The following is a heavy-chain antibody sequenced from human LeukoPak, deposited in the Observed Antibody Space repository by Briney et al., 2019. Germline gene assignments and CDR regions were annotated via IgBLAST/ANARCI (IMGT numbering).Heavy chain of an antibody. CDR3: ARDSQRGIVVVTAIPDAFDI. CDR2: ISSSSSNI. D-gene: IGHD2-21*02. V-gene: IGHV3-21*01. CDR1: GFTFSSYS. J-gene: IGHJ3*02. Sequence: GGSLRLSCAASGFTFSSYSMNWVRQAPGKGLEWVSSISSSSSNIYYAYSVKGRFTISRDNAKNSLYLQMNSLRAEDTAVYYCARDSQRGIVVVTAIPDAFDIWGQGTMVTVSS.